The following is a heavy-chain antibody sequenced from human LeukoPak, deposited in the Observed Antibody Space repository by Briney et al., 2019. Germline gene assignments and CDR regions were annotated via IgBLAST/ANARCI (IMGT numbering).Heavy chain of an antibody. Sequence: SETLSLTCTVSGGSISSSSYYWGWIRQPPGKGLEWIGGIYYSGSTYYNPSLKSRVTISVDTSKNQFSLKLSSVTAADTAVYYCAIQGTAMDPTSGLWIKIFDYWGQGTLVTVSS. CDR1: GGSISSSSYY. V-gene: IGHV4-39*01. D-gene: IGHD5-18*01. J-gene: IGHJ4*02. CDR3: AIQGTAMDPTSGLWIKIFDY. CDR2: IYYSGST.